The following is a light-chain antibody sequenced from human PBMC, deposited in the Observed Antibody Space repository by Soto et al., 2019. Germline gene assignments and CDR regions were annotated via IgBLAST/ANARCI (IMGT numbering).Light chain of an antibody. CDR2: EGS. Sequence: QCALTQPASVSGSPGQSITISCTGTSSDVGSYNLVSWYQQHPGKAPKLMIYEGSKRPSGVSNRFSGSKSGNTASLTISGLQAEDEADYYCCSYARLSTFVFGTGTKVTVL. CDR1: SSDVGSYNL. V-gene: IGLV2-23*03. J-gene: IGLJ1*01. CDR3: CSYARLSTFV.